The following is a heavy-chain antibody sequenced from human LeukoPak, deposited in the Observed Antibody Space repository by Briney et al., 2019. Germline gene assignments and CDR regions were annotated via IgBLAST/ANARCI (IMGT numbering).Heavy chain of an antibody. D-gene: IGHD5-18*01. V-gene: IGHV4-61*01. CDR1: GASVSSGSYY. CDR3: ARGSRGYSYG. Sequence: PSETLSLTCTVSGASVSSGSYYWSWIRQPPGEGLEWIGYIYYSASTNYNPSLKSRVTISVDTSNNQFSLKLSSVTAADTAVYYCARGSRGYSYGWGQGTLVTVSS. J-gene: IGHJ4*02. CDR2: IYYSAST.